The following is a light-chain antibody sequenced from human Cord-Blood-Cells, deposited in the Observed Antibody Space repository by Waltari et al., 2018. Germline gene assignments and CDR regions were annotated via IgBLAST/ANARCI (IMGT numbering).Light chain of an antibody. CDR2: EGP. CDR3: CSYAGSSTWV. J-gene: IGLJ3*02. CDR1: SSYVGSYNL. V-gene: IGLV2-23*01. Sequence: QSALTQPASVSGSPGQSITISCTGTSSYVGSYNLVSWYQQHPGKAPTLMIYEGPKRPSGVSNRVSGSKSGNTASLTISGRQAEDEADYYCCSYAGSSTWVFGGGTKLTVL.